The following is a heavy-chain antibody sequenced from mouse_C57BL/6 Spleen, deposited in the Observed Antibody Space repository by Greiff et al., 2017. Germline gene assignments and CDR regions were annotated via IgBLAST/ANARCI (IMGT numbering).Heavy chain of an antibody. D-gene: IGHD1-1*01. CDR1: GYTFPSYG. CDR2: IYIGNGYT. J-gene: IGHJ2*01. V-gene: IGHV1-58*01. Sequence: SGAELVRPGSSVKMSCKTSGYTFPSYGINWVKQRPGQGLEWIGYIYIGNGYTEYNEKFKGKATLTSDTSSSTAYMQLSSLTSEDSAIYFCARRVITTVVATDYFDYWGQGTTLTVSS. CDR3: ARRVITTVVATDYFDY.